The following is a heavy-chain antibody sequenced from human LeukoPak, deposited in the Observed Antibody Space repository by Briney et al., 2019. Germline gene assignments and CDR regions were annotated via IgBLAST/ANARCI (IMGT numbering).Heavy chain of an antibody. CDR1: GYTFTSYY. J-gene: IGHJ3*02. CDR3: ARPTTVGNAFHI. Sequence: ASVKVSCKTSGYTFTSYYIHWVRPAPGQGLEWMGIINPSGGSTAYAQKFQGRVTMTRDTSTNTVYMELSSLRSEDTAVYYCARPTTVGNAFHIWGQGTMVTVSS. CDR2: INPSGGST. V-gene: IGHV1-46*01. D-gene: IGHD4-23*01.